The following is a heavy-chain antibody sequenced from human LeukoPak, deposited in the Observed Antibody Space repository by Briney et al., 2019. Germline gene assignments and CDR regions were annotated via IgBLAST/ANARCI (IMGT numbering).Heavy chain of an antibody. CDR1: GFTFSSYE. V-gene: IGHV3-48*03. CDR3: ASRGSLYMYYGLDY. D-gene: IGHD3-10*01. CDR2: ISSSGSTI. Sequence: GGSLRLSCAASGFTFSSYEMNWVRQAPGKGLEWVSYISSSGSTIYYADSVKGRFTISRDNAKNTLYLQMNSLRAEDTAVYYCASRGSLYMYYGLDYWGQGTLVTVSS. J-gene: IGHJ4*02.